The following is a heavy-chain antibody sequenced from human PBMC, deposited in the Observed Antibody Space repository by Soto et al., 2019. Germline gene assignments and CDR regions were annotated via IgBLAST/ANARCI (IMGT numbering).Heavy chain of an antibody. V-gene: IGHV3-23*01. CDR2: MSGSGGRT. J-gene: IGHJ4*02. CDR1: GFTFTSYA. CDR3: SKDRYSSGWRGGCAH. Sequence: EVQLLESGGGLVQPGGSLRLSCAASGFTFTSYAMSWLHQAPGKGLEWVSAMSGSGGRTNYADSVKGRFTSSRDSYKNTLYLEMNSLKAEDTALYYCSKDRYSSGWRGGCAHWSPGTLVTVSS. D-gene: IGHD6-19*01.